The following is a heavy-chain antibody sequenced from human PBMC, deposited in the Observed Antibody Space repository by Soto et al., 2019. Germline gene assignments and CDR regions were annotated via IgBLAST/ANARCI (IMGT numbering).Heavy chain of an antibody. CDR3: AKVAHFRDDYYYGMDV. CDR2: ISYDGSKT. V-gene: IGHV3-30*18. Sequence: QVQLVESGGGVVQPGRSLRLSCAASGFTFSNYGMHWVRQAPGKGLEWVAIISYDGSKTYYADSVKGRFTISRDNSKNTLYLQMNSLRAEDTAVYYCAKVAHFRDDYYYGMDVWGQGTTVTVSS. CDR1: GFTFSNYG. J-gene: IGHJ6*02.